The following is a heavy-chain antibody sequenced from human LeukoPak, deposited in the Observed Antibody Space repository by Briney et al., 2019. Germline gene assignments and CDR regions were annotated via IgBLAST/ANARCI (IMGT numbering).Heavy chain of an antibody. J-gene: IGHJ5*02. CDR1: GDSVSSNSAA. CDR3: ARGGAGYSSSWYRFGWFDP. CDR2: TYYRSKWYS. V-gene: IGHV6-1*01. Sequence: SQTLSLTCVISGDSVSSNSAAWNWIRQSPSRGLEWLGRTYYRSKWYSYSAVSVKSRIIINPDTSKNQFSLQLNSVTPEDTAVYYCARGGAGYSSSWYRFGWFDPWGQGTLVTVSS. D-gene: IGHD6-13*01.